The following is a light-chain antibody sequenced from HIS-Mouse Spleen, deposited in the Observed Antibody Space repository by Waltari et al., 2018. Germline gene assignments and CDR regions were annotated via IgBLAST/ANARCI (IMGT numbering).Light chain of an antibody. CDR1: ALPKKY. CDR3: YSTDSSGNHRV. J-gene: IGLJ2*01. CDR2: EDS. V-gene: IGLV3-10*01. Sequence: SSDLPQPPSVSVSPGQTARITRSGDALPKKYAYWYQQKSGQAPVLVIYEDSKRPSGIPERFSGSSSGTMATLTISGAQVEDEADYYCYSTDSSGNHRVFGGGTKLTVL.